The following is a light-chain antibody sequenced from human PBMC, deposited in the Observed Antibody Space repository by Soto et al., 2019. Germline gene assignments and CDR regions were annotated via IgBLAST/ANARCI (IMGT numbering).Light chain of an antibody. CDR1: QSVSSN. CDR3: QQYNNWPPKIA. Sequence: EIVLTQSPGTLSLSPGERATLSCRASQSVSSNLAWYQQKPGQAPRLLIYVASTRATGIPARFSGSGSGTEFTLTISSLQSEDFAVYYCQQYNNWPPKIAFGQGTRLEI. CDR2: VAS. V-gene: IGKV3-15*01. J-gene: IGKJ5*01.